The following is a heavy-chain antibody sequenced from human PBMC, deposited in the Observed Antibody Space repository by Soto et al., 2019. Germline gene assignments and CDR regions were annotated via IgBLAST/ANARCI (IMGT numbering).Heavy chain of an antibody. CDR3: AKDHYYDSTYYYYGMDV. D-gene: IGHD3-22*01. V-gene: IGHV3-23*01. J-gene: IGHJ6*02. Sequence: GGSLRLSCAASGFTFTNYWMHWVRQVPGKGLVWVSAISGSGGSTYYADSVKGRFTISRDNSKNTLYLQMNSLRAEGTAVYYCAKDHYYDSTYYYYGMDVWGQGTTVTVS. CDR2: ISGSGGST. CDR1: GFTFTNYW.